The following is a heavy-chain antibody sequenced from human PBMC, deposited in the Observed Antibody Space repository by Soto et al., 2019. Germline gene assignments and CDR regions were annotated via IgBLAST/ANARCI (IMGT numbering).Heavy chain of an antibody. D-gene: IGHD3-10*01. CDR2: ISGSGGST. CDR1: GFTFSSYA. V-gene: IGHV3-23*01. J-gene: IGHJ4*02. CDR3: AKDDGFVEQIIWFDY. Sequence: EVQLFESGGGLVQPGGSLRLSCAASGFTFSSYAMSWVRQAPGKGLEWVSAISGSGGSTYYADSVKGRLTISRDNSKNTLYLQMNSLRAEDTAVYYCAKDDGFVEQIIWFDYWGQGTLVTVSS.